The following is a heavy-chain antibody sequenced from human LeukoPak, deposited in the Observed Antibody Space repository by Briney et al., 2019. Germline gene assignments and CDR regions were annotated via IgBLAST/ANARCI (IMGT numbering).Heavy chain of an antibody. Sequence: SETLSLTCTVSGGSISGSSYYWGWIRQPPGKGLEWIGSIYYSGSTYYNPSLKSRVTISVDTSKNQFSLKLSSVTAADTAVYYCARQRTFRSGAFDIWGQGTMVTVSS. CDR2: IYYSGST. CDR3: ARQRTFRSGAFDI. CDR1: GGSISGSSYY. J-gene: IGHJ3*02. V-gene: IGHV4-39*01.